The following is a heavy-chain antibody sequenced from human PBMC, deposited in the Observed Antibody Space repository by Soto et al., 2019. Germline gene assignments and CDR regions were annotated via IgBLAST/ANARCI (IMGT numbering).Heavy chain of an antibody. CDR1: GGSISSSNW. V-gene: IGHV4-4*02. CDR2: IYHSGST. J-gene: IGHJ5*02. D-gene: IGHD3-10*01. Sequence: PSETLSLTCAVSGGSISSSNWWSWVRQPPGKGLEWIGEIYHSGSTNYNPSLKSRVTISVDKSKNQFSLKLSSVTAADTAVYYCARVPNRAMVRGVLRSNWFDPWGQGTLVTVSS. CDR3: ARVPNRAMVRGVLRSNWFDP.